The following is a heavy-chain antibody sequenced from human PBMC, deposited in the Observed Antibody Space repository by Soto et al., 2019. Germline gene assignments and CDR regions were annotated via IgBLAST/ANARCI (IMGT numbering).Heavy chain of an antibody. CDR3: ARGVNPGAFDI. V-gene: IGHV1-46*01. Sequence: GASVKVSCKASGYTSTSHYIHWVRQAPGQGLEWMGIIHPSGGSTSYAQKFQGRVTMTRDTSTSTVYMELSSLRSDDTAVYYCARGVNPGAFDIWGQGTMVTVSS. CDR1: GYTSTSHY. J-gene: IGHJ3*02. CDR2: IHPSGGST.